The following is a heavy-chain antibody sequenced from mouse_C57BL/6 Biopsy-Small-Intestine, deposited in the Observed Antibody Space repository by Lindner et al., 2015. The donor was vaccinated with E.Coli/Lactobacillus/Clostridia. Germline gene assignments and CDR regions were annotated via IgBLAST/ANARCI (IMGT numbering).Heavy chain of an antibody. Sequence: VQLQESGPELVKPGASVKISCKASGYSFTDYNMNWVEQSNGKSLEWIGVINPNYGTTAYNQKFKDKATLTVDQSSRTAYMQLNSLTSEDSAVYYCARWRDGVYAMDYWGQGTSVTVSS. CDR2: INPNYGTT. J-gene: IGHJ4*01. V-gene: IGHV1-39*01. CDR1: GYSFTDYN. D-gene: IGHD3-3*01. CDR3: ARWRDGVYAMDY.